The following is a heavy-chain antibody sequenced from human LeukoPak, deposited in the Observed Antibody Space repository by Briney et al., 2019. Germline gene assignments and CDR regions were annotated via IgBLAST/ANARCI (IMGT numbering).Heavy chain of an antibody. CDR3: ARLGSRVV. D-gene: IGHD3-10*01. CDR2: IYHSGST. CDR1: GGSISSSNW. Sequence: PSGTLSLTCAVSGGSISSSNWWGWVRQPPGKGLEWIGEIYHSGSTNYNPSLKSRVTMSVDTSKNQFSLKLNSMTAADTAVYYCARLGSRVVWGQGTLVIVSS. V-gene: IGHV4-4*02. J-gene: IGHJ4*02.